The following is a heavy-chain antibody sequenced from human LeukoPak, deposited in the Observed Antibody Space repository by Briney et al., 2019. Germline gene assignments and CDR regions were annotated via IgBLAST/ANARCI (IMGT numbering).Heavy chain of an antibody. J-gene: IGHJ5*02. CDR2: IIPIFGTA. CDR1: GGTFSSYA. Sequence: SVTVSCKASGGTFSSYAISWVRQAPGQGLEWMGGIIPIFGTANYAQKFQGRVTITADESTSTAYMELSSLRSEDTAVYYCARPSSGWHNWFDPWGQGTLVTVSS. CDR3: ARPSSGWHNWFDP. D-gene: IGHD6-19*01. V-gene: IGHV1-69*13.